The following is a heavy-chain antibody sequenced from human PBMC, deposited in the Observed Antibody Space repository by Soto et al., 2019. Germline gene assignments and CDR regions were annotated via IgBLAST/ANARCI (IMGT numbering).Heavy chain of an antibody. V-gene: IGHV3-23*01. D-gene: IGHD6-19*01. Sequence: GGSLRLSCAASGFTFSNDAMSWVRQAPGKGLEWISTISGSGDRTYYADSVKGRFTISRDNSKNTLSLQMNSLSVEDTALYYCAKPRRDTTGWPFDYWGQGTLVTVSS. CDR3: AKPRRDTTGWPFDY. CDR1: GFTFSNDA. J-gene: IGHJ4*02. CDR2: ISGSGDRT.